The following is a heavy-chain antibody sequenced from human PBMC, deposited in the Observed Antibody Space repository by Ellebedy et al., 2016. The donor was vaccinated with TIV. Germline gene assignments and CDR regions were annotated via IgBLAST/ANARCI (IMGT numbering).Heavy chain of an antibody. J-gene: IGHJ4*02. V-gene: IGHV1-18*01. CDR2: ISVHNDNT. CDR1: AYIFTNYG. CDR3: AREASSFYESWGGDF. D-gene: IGHD2/OR15-2a*01. Sequence: ASVKVSXXASAYIFTNYGIIWVRQAPGQGLEWMGWISVHNDNTKYAQKMRGRVTLTTDTSTGTAYMDLRSLRSDDTAVYYCAREASSFYESWGGDFWGPGTLVTVSS.